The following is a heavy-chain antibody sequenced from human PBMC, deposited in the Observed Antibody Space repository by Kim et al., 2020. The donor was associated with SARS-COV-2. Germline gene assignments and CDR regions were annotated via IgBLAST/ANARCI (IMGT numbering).Heavy chain of an antibody. J-gene: IGHJ4*02. D-gene: IGHD3-22*01. V-gene: IGHV3-9*01. CDR3: AKDIGGPYYDSKKGGFD. CDR2: ISWNSGSI. Sequence: GGSLRLSCAASGFTFDDYAMHWVRQAPGKGLEWVSGISWNSGSIGYADSVKGRFTISRDNAKNSLYLQMNSLRAEDTALYYCAKDIGGPYYDSKKGGFDWGQGTLVTVSS. CDR1: GFTFDDYA.